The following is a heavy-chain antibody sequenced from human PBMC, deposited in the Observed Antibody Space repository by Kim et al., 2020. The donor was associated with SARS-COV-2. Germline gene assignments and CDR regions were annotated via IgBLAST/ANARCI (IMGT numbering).Heavy chain of an antibody. D-gene: IGHD2-15*01. J-gene: IGHJ5*02. Sequence: SETLSLTCTVSGGSISSGGYYWSWIRQHPGKGLEWIGYIYYSGSTYYNPSLKSRVTISVDTSKNQFSLKLSSVTAADTAVYYCARDCKGVVVAATPGNWFDPWGQGTLVTVSS. CDR1: GGSISSGGYY. CDR2: IYYSGST. CDR3: ARDCKGVVVAATPGNWFDP. V-gene: IGHV4-31*03.